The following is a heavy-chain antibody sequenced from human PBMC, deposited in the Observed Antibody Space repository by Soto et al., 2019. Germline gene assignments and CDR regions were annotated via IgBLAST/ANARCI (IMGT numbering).Heavy chain of an antibody. CDR1: GFTFSNYG. Sequence: EVQLLESGGGLIQPGGSLRLSCEASGFTFSNYGMTWVRLAPGKGLEWVSTISGSGGRTFYADPVKGRFTISRDKSKNTLYLQMKSLRAEDTAVYYCAKEMIASTLADFFDYGGQGTLVTVSS. CDR2: ISGSGGRT. CDR3: AKEMIASTLADFFDY. J-gene: IGHJ4*02. V-gene: IGHV3-23*01. D-gene: IGHD2-21*01.